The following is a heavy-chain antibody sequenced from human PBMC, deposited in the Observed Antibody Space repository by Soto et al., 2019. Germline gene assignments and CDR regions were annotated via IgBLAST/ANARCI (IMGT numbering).Heavy chain of an antibody. V-gene: IGHV4-34*01. CDR3: ARGFRFCSGGSCYSGWFDP. CDR2: INHSGST. D-gene: IGHD2-15*01. CDR1: GGSFSGYY. Sequence: QVQLQQWGAGLLKPSETLSLTCVVYGGSFSGYYWSWIRQPPGKGLEWIGEINHSGSTNYNPSLKSRVTISVDTSKNPFSLKLSSVTAADTAVYYCARGFRFCSGGSCYSGWFDPWGQGTLVTVSS. J-gene: IGHJ5*02.